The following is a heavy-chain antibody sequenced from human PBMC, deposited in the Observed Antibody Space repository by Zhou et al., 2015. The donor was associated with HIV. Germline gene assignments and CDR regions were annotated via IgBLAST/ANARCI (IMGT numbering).Heavy chain of an antibody. J-gene: IGHJ2*01. CDR3: ARDRGAARPDWRYFDL. CDR2: ITPVLGTA. Sequence: QVQLVQSGAEVKKPGSSVKVSCKASGGTFSSYAISWVRQAPGQGLEWMGGITPVLGTANYAQKFQGRVSITADRSTSTAYMDLRSLKSEDTAVYYCARDRGAARPDWRYFDLWGRGTLVTVSS. CDR1: GGTFSSYA. D-gene: IGHD6-6*01. V-gene: IGHV1-69*06.